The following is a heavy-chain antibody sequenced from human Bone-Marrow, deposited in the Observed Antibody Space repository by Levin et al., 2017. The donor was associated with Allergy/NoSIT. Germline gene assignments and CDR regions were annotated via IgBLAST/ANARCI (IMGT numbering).Heavy chain of an antibody. J-gene: IGHJ4*02. V-gene: IGHV3-30*04. Sequence: GGSLRLSCAASGFTFSSYIMHWVRQAPGKGLEWVTVISSDGSNKHYADSVKGRFTISRDNSKNMLYLQMNSLRAEDTAVYYCATAGESGSYFDYWGQGTLVTVSS. D-gene: IGHD1-26*01. CDR1: GFTFSSYI. CDR2: ISSDGSNK. CDR3: ATAGESGSYFDY.